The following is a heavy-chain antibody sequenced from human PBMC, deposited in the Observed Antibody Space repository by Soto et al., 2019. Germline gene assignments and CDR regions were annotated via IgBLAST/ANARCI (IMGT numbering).Heavy chain of an antibody. CDR3: AKNQGVELVPLATVDWFDP. CDR1: GDSVSSNIAA. J-gene: IGHJ5*02. D-gene: IGHD1-26*01. Sequence: PSPTLSRTCAISGDSVSSNIAAWNWVRQSPSRGLEWLGRTKYRSKWYTDYATAVKSRISINPDTSKNQISLQPNSVTPEDTALYYCAKNQGVELVPLATVDWFDPWGQGALVTVSS. V-gene: IGHV6-1*01. CDR2: TKYRSKWYT.